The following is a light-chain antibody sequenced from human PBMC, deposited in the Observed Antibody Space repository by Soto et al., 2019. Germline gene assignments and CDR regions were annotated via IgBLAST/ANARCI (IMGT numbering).Light chain of an antibody. V-gene: IGKV1D-12*01. CDR2: AAS. CDR1: QDISSW. J-gene: IGKJ2*01. Sequence: DIQMTQSPSSVSASVGDRVTITWRASQDISSWLTWYQQNPGKAPKLLIYAASSLQSGVPSRFSGSGSGTDFTLTISSLQPEDFATYYCQEANYFPYTFGQGTKLEIK. CDR3: QEANYFPYT.